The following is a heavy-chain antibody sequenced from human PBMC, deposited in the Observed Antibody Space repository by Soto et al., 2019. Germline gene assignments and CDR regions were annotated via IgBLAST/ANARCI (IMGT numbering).Heavy chain of an antibody. CDR3: ARVLYGSGTNWFDP. D-gene: IGHD3-10*01. Sequence: QVQLVESGGGLVKPAGSLRLSCTASGFTFSDYYMGWLRQAPGEGLEYMSYISISGTSVYYADSVKGRFTISRDNTRNSLYLQMNSLSAEYTAMYYCARVLYGSGTNWFDPWGQGALVTVSS. CDR1: GFTFSDYY. J-gene: IGHJ5*02. CDR2: ISISGTSV. V-gene: IGHV3-11*01.